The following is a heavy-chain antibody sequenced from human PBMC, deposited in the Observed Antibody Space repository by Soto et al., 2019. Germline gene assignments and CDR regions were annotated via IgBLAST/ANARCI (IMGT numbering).Heavy chain of an antibody. Sequence: GGSLRLSCAASGFTFGTYAMNWVRQAPGKGLEWVSGITGSGGSTYYADSVKGRFTISRDNSKNTLYLQMNSLRGDDTAVYYCAKDRSVDTRDWFDPWGQGTTVTV. V-gene: IGHV3-23*01. CDR3: AKDRSVDTRDWFDP. CDR1: GFTFGTYA. CDR2: ITGSGGST. D-gene: IGHD5-18*01. J-gene: IGHJ5*01.